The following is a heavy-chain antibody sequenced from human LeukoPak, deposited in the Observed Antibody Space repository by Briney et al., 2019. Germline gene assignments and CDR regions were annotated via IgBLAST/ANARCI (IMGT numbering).Heavy chain of an antibody. J-gene: IGHJ4*02. CDR3: AKAPSSIYSYGRRYFDY. D-gene: IGHD5-18*01. V-gene: IGHV3-23*01. CDR1: GFTFSSYA. Sequence: PGGSLRLSCAASGFTFSSYAMSWVRQAPGKGLEWVSAISGSGGSTYYADSVKGRFTISRDNSKNTLYLQMNSLRAEDTAVYYCAKAPSSIYSYGRRYFDYWGQGTLVTVSS. CDR2: ISGSGGST.